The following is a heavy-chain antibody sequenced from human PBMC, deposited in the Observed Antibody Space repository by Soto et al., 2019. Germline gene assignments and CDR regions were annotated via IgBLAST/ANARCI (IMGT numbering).Heavy chain of an antibody. D-gene: IGHD6-19*01. CDR2: INHIGSS. J-gene: IGHJ1*01. CDR3: ARGRWQWLDRAPEHLQD. Sequence: QVQLQQWGAGLLKPSETLSLNCGVTGASLSDYYWLWIRQSPGKGLEWIGEINHIGSSYYNPSLKSPVTMTVDTSKNPFSLNVTSVTAADTAMYYCARGRWQWLDRAPEHLQDWGQGSLVTVFS. V-gene: IGHV4-34*02. CDR1: GASLSDYY.